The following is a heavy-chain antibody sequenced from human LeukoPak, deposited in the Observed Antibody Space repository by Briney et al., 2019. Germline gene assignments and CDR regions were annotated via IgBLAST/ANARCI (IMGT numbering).Heavy chain of an antibody. CDR1: GYTFTSYG. D-gene: IGHD3-9*01. Sequence: GASVKVSCKASGYTFTSYGISWVRQAPGQGLEWMGWISAYNGNTNYAQKLQGRVTMTTDTSTSTAYMELRSLRSDDTAVYYCAREATYYDISTGLQYFDYWGQGTLVTVSS. J-gene: IGHJ4*02. V-gene: IGHV1-18*01. CDR2: ISAYNGNT. CDR3: AREATYYDISTGLQYFDY.